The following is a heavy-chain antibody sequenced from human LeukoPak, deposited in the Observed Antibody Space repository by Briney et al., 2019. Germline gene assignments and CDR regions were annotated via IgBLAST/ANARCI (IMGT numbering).Heavy chain of an antibody. Sequence: GGSLRLSCAASGFTFSNYAMHGVRQAPGKGLEWVAVISYDGSNQEYADSVKGLFIISRDNSKATLYLQMNLLRTEDTALYYCARERGSGWYYLYYWGQGALVTVSS. CDR3: ARERGSGWYYLYY. J-gene: IGHJ4*02. V-gene: IGHV3-30*04. CDR2: ISYDGSNQ. D-gene: IGHD6-19*01. CDR1: GFTFSNYA.